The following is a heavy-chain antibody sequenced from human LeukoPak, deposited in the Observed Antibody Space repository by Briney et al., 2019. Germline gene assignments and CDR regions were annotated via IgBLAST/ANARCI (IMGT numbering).Heavy chain of an antibody. CDR3: ARVHYNAFDI. CDR2: ISSDGSST. J-gene: IGHJ3*02. CDR1: GFTISTYW. V-gene: IGHV3-74*01. Sequence: PGGSLRLSCAASGFTISTYWMRWVRQVPGKGLVWVSSISSDGSSTHYADSVKGRFTISRDNVKNTLYLQVNSLRAEDTAVYYCARVHYNAFDIWGQGTMVTVSS. D-gene: IGHD3-10*01.